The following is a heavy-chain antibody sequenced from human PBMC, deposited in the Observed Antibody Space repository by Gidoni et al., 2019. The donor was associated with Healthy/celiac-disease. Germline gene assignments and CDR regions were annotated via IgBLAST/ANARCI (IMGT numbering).Heavy chain of an antibody. CDR1: GGSFSGYY. D-gene: IGHD6-19*01. CDR2: INHSGST. Sequence: QVQLQQWGAGLLKPSETLSLTCAVYGGSFSGYYWSWIRQPPGKGLEWIGEINHSGSTNYNPSLKSRVTISVDTSKNQFSLKLSSVTAADTAVYYCARSGIAVAGTFVYFYFDYWGQGTLVTVSS. CDR3: ARSGIAVAGTFVYFYFDY. J-gene: IGHJ4*02. V-gene: IGHV4-34*01.